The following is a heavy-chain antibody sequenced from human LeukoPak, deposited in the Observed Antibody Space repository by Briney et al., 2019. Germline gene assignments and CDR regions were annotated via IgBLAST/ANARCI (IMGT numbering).Heavy chain of an antibody. CDR1: GGSISSYY. V-gene: IGHV4-59*01. CDR2: IYYSGST. D-gene: IGHD3-9*01. CDR3: ARGNLYYDIWAPSRTIYFDY. Sequence: PSETLSLTGTVSGGSISSYYWSWIRQPPGKGLEWIGYIYYSGSTNYNPSLKSRVTISVDTSKNQFSLKLSSVTAADTAVYYCARGNLYYDIWAPSRTIYFDYWGQGTLVTVSS. J-gene: IGHJ4*02.